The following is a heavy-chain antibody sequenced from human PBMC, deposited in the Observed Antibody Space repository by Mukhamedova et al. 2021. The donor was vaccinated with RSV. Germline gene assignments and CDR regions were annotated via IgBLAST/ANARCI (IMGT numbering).Heavy chain of an antibody. CDR1: W. D-gene: IGHD3-22*01. Sequence: WMSWVRQPPGKGLEWVANIKQDGSKTYYVDSVRGRFTISRDNDKNSLYLQMNSLRDEDTAVYYCVRTTYYYDSQGDYWGQGTLVT. CDR2: IKQDGSKT. V-gene: IGHV3-7*01. J-gene: IGHJ4*02. CDR3: VRTTYYYDSQGDY.